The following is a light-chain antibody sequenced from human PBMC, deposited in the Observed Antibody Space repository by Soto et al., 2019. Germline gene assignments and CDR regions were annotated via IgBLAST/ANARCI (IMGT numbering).Light chain of an antibody. J-gene: IGKJ5*01. Sequence: ELVMTQSPVTLSVSPWDSATLSCRGSQSVSSNLAWYQQKPGQAPRLLIYDASNRATGIPARFSGSGSGTDFTLTISSLEPEDFAVYYCQQSSNWPRGTCGQGTRLEIK. CDR1: QSVSSN. CDR3: QQSSNWPRGT. V-gene: IGKV3-11*01. CDR2: DAS.